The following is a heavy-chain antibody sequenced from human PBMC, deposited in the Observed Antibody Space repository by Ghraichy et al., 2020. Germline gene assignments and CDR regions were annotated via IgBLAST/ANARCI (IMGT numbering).Heavy chain of an antibody. Sequence: SETLSLTCTVSGGSISTYYWSWIRQPPGKGLEWIGYIYYSGSTNYNPSLKSRVSISVDASKNQFSLKLRSVTAADTAVYYCARDRYYYESSGYHALAPWDQGSLVTVSS. V-gene: IGHV4-59*01. CDR1: GGSISTYY. J-gene: IGHJ5*02. D-gene: IGHD3-22*01. CDR3: ARDRYYYESSGYHALAP. CDR2: IYYSGST.